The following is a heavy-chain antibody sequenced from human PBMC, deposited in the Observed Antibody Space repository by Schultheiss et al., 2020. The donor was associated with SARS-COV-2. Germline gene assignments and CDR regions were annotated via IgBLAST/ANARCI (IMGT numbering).Heavy chain of an antibody. V-gene: IGHV3-33*08. Sequence: GGSLRLSCAASGFTFSSYGMHWVRQAPGKGLEWVAVIWYDGSNKYYADSVKGRFTISRDNSKNTLYLQMNSLRAEDTAVYYCARDGDWNDPGDYWGQGTLVTVSS. J-gene: IGHJ4*02. CDR3: ARDGDWNDPGDY. CDR2: IWYDGSNK. CDR1: GFTFSSYG. D-gene: IGHD1-1*01.